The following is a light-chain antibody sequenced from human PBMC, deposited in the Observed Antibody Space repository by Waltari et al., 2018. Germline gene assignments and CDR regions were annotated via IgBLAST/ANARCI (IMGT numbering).Light chain of an antibody. CDR3: LQYNSAPYS. J-gene: IGKJ2*03. Sequence: DVQMTQSPSSLSASVGPSLTITCRASQGSNTYLNWYQQKPGKAPKRLIYDASSLQSGVPARFSGSGSGTVFTLTNSSLQPEDFATYYCLQYNSAPYSFGQGTKVEIK. CDR1: QGSNTY. V-gene: IGKV1-17*01. CDR2: DAS.